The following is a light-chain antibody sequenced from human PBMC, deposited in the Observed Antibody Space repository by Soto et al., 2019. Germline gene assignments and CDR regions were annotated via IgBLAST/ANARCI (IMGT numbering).Light chain of an antibody. Sequence: EIVLTQSPGTLSLSPWERATLSCRASQSVGSNYLAWYQQKPGQAPRLLIYGASSRASGIPDRFSGSGSGTDFTLTISRLEPEDFAVYYCQQYGSSPPYTFGQGTKLEI. CDR1: QSVGSNY. J-gene: IGKJ2*01. V-gene: IGKV3-20*01. CDR3: QQYGSSPPYT. CDR2: GAS.